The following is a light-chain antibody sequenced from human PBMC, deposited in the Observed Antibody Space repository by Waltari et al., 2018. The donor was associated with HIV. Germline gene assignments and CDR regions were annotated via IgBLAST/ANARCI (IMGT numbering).Light chain of an antibody. V-gene: IGKV3D-15*01. J-gene: IGKJ1*01. Sequence: EIVMTQSPGHLSVSPGGRATLSCRASQSITHHLAWYQQKPGQPPRLLIYDASSRATGIPARFSGSGSGTEFTLTISTLQSEDFAVYYCQQYITWPRTFGQGTKVDIK. CDR2: DAS. CDR1: QSITHH. CDR3: QQYITWPRT.